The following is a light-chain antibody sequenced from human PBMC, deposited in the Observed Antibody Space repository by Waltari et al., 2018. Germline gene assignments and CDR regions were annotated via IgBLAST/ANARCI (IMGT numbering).Light chain of an antibody. CDR2: AAS. Sequence: DIQMTQSPSSLSASSGDRVSITCRASHTIDTYLNWFQQKPGEAPKLLIYAASTLQSGVPLRFSGSGSGTDFTLTISGLQYEDFATYYCQQSKRVPYTFGQGTRLEIK. CDR3: QQSKRVPYT. CDR1: HTIDTY. V-gene: IGKV1-39*01. J-gene: IGKJ2*01.